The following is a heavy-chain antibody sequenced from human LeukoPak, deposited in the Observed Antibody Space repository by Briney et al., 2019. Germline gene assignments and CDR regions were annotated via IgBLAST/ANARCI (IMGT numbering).Heavy chain of an antibody. V-gene: IGHV3-7*01. Sequence: GSLRLSCAASGFTFSSAWMTWVRQAPGKGLEWVATIKDDGSDKYYVDSVKGRFTISRDNAKKSLWLQMNSLRVEDTAMYYCADLGSRDWGQGTLVTVSS. CDR2: IKDDGSDK. J-gene: IGHJ4*02. D-gene: IGHD3-16*01. CDR1: GFTFSSAW. CDR3: ADLGSRD.